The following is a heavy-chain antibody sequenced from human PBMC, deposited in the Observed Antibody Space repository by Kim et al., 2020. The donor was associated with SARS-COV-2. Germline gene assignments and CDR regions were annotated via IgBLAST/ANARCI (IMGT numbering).Heavy chain of an antibody. Sequence: GGSLRLSCAASGFTVSSNYMSWVRQAPGKGLEWVSVIYSGGSTYYADSVKGRFTISRDNSKNTLYLQMNSLRAEDTAVYYCAREGRQLWYYYGMDVWGQGTTVTVSS. CDR2: IYSGGST. V-gene: IGHV3-66*01. CDR1: GFTVSSNY. CDR3: AREGRQLWYYYGMDV. D-gene: IGHD6-6*01. J-gene: IGHJ6*02.